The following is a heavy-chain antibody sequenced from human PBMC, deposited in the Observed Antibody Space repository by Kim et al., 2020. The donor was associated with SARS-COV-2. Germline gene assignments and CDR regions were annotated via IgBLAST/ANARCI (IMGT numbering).Heavy chain of an antibody. V-gene: IGHV1-58*01. CDR1: GFTFTSSA. Sequence: SVKVSCKASGFTFTSSAVQWVRQARGQRLEWIGWIVVGSGNTNYAQKFQERVTITRDMSTSTAYMELSSLRSEDTAVYYCAADQGVVVTGSAVYYYYGMDAWGQGTTVTVSS. D-gene: IGHD3-22*01. CDR2: IVVGSGNT. CDR3: AADQGVVVTGSAVYYYYGMDA. J-gene: IGHJ6*02.